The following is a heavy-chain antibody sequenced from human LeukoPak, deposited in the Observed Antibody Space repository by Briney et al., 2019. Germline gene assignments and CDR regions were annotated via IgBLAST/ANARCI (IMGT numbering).Heavy chain of an antibody. J-gene: IGHJ4*02. V-gene: IGHV3-48*04. CDR3: ARGLFSAAAEGAFDY. D-gene: IGHD6-13*01. CDR2: ISSSSSTI. CDR1: GFTFSSYS. Sequence: PGRSLRLSCAASGFTFSSYSMNWVRQAPGKGLEWVSYISSSSSTIYYADSVKGRFTISRDNAKNSLYLQMNSLRAEDTAVYYCARGLFSAAAEGAFDYWGQGTLVTVSS.